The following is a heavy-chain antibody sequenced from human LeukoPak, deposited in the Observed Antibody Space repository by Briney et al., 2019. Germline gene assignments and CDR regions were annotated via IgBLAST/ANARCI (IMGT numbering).Heavy chain of an antibody. CDR2: IKQDGSEK. Sequence: GGSLRLSCAASGFTFSSYWMSWVRQAPGKGLEWVANIKQDGSEKYYVDSVKGRFTISRDNAKNSLYLQMNSLRAEDTAVYYCAKVGQNYDILTYYFDYWGQGTLVTVSS. CDR3: AKVGQNYDILTYYFDY. CDR1: GFTFSSYW. D-gene: IGHD3-9*01. V-gene: IGHV3-7*01. J-gene: IGHJ4*02.